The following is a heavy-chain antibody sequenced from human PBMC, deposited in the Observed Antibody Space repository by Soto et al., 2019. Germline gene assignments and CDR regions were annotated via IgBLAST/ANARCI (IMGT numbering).Heavy chain of an antibody. CDR1: GFTFSSYG. J-gene: IGHJ4*02. CDR3: ARGHRGSAKADFAY. V-gene: IGHV3-33*01. CDR2: IWYDGSNK. Sequence: QVQLVESGGGVVQPGRSLRLSCAASGFTFSSYGMHWVRQAPGKGLEWVAVIWYDGSNKYYADSVKGRFTISSDKSKNTLYLQMNSLRAEDTAVYYCARGHRGSAKADFAYWGQGTLVTVSS. D-gene: IGHD6-25*01.